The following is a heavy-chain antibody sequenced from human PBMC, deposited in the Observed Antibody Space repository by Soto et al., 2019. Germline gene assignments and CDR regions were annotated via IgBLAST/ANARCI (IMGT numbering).Heavy chain of an antibody. CDR3: AKEALWSGNTERDATDY. CDR2: ISGSCGST. CDR1: GFTFSSYA. V-gene: IGHV3-23*01. D-gene: IGHD3-3*01. J-gene: IGHJ4*02. Sequence: GGSLRLSCAASGFTFSSYAMSWVRQAPGKGLEWVSAISGSCGSTYYADSVKGRFTISRDNSKNTLYLQMNSLRAEDTAVYYCAKEALWSGNTERDATDYWGQGTLVTVSS.